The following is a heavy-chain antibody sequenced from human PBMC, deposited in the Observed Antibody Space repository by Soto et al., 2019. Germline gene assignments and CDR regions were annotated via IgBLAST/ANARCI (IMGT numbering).Heavy chain of an antibody. D-gene: IGHD5-12*01. CDR3: AREQGGGYDWRNYYYYGMDV. V-gene: IGHV3-48*02. Sequence: GGSLRLSCAASGFTFSSYSMNWVRQAPGKGLEWVSYISSSSSTIYYADSVKGRFTISRDNAKNSLYLQMNSLRDEDTAVYYCAREQGGGYDWRNYYYYGMDVWGQGTTGTVSS. J-gene: IGHJ6*02. CDR1: GFTFSSYS. CDR2: ISSSSSTI.